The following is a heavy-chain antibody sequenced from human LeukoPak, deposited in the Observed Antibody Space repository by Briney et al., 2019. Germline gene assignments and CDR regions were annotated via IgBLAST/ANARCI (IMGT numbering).Heavy chain of an antibody. CDR3: ATNLSGDKGLLS. J-gene: IGHJ4*02. D-gene: IGHD5/OR15-5a*01. Sequence: SQTLSLTCAISGDSVSSNTAAWYWIRQSPSRGLEWLGRTYYRSRWYYEYAVSVRSRITINADTSKNHFSLQLNSVTPDDTAVYNCATNLSGDKGLLSRGQGTLGTVS. CDR2: TYYRSRWYY. CDR1: GDSVSSNTAA. V-gene: IGHV6-1*01.